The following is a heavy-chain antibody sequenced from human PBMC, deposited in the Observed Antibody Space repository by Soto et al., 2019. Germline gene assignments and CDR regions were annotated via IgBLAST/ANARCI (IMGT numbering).Heavy chain of an antibody. V-gene: IGHV3-23*01. CDR3: AKDLRSSTYYYGMDV. CDR1: GFTFSSYA. Sequence: GGSLRLSCATSGFTFSSYALSWVRQAPGKGLEWVSGISGSGGSTYYADSVKGRFTISRDNSKNTLYLQMNSLRPEDTAVYYCAKDLRSSTYYYGMDVWGQGTTVTVSS. D-gene: IGHD2-2*01. J-gene: IGHJ6*02. CDR2: ISGSGGST.